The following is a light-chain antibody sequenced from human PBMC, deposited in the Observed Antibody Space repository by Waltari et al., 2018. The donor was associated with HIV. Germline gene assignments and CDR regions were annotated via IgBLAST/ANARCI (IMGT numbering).Light chain of an antibody. CDR3: TSYISGTSPV. CDR2: EVT. J-gene: IGLJ2*01. Sequence: QSALTQPASVSGSPGQSITISCALNDNYYVSLYQRQPGKTPKVIIYEVTNRPAGLSTLVSGSHSGNPATLTISGFQPEDEADYFCTSYISGTSPVFGRGTRVTVL. CDR1: ALNDNYY. V-gene: IGLV2-14*01.